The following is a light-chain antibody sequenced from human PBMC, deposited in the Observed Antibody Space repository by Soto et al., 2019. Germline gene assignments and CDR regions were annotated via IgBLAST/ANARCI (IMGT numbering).Light chain of an antibody. J-gene: IGKJ1*01. CDR1: QGIRNE. CDR2: SAS. CDR3: LQDFTYPRT. V-gene: IGKV1-6*01. Sequence: AIQMTQSPSSVSASVGDRVTITCRASQGIRNELGWYQQKPGKAPKLLIYSASSLQSGVPSRFSGSGSGTDFILTISGLQPEDFAASFCLQDFTYPRTFGQGTKVEV.